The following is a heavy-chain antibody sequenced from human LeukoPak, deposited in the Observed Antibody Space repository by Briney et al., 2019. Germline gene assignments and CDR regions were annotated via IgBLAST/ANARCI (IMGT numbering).Heavy chain of an antibody. Sequence: SETLSLTCAVHGGSFSGYDWHWIRQPPGKGLEWIGEVNPSGNTNYNPSLKSRVTISVDTSKNQFSLNLSSVTAADTAVYYCARGVFDGSYFACWGQGTLVTVSS. CDR3: ARGVFDGSYFAC. CDR1: GGSFSGYD. V-gene: IGHV4-34*01. D-gene: IGHD1-26*01. J-gene: IGHJ4*02. CDR2: VNPSGNT.